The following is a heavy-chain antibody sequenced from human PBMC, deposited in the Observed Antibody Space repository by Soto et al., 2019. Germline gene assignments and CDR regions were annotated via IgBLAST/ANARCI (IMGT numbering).Heavy chain of an antibody. J-gene: IGHJ4*02. V-gene: IGHV4-30-4*01. CDR2: TYYSGGS. Sequence: QVQLQESGPGLVKASQTLSLTCTLAGASVSSAEHYWSWIRQPPGKGLEWIGYTYYSGGSYYNASLQRRVSISVDTSQNQFSLQLTSVTAADTAVYYCARLSGYDPAGAADKWGPGILVSVSS. CDR1: GASVSSAEHY. D-gene: IGHD5-12*01. CDR3: ARLSGYDPAGAADK.